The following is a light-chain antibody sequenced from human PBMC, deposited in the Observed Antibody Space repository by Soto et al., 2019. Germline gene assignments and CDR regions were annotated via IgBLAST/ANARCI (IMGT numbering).Light chain of an antibody. CDR1: SSDVGGYNY. J-gene: IGLJ1*01. Sequence: QSVLTQPASVSGSPGQSITISCTGTSSDVGGYNYVSWYQHHPGKAPKLLIYDVSNGPSGVSNRFFGSKSGNTASLTISGLQLEDEADYYCSSYTSSSTRVFGTGTKLTVL. CDR3: SSYTSSSTRV. V-gene: IGLV2-14*03. CDR2: DVS.